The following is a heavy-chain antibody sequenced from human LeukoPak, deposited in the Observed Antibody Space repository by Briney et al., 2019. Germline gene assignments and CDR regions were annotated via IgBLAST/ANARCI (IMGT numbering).Heavy chain of an antibody. V-gene: IGHV3-33*01. J-gene: IGHJ6*02. CDR1: GFTFSIYG. D-gene: IGHD2-2*02. CDR3: ARRYCSSTGCYMGYDYYGMDV. Sequence: PGPCLRLSCAAAGFTFSIYGMQWVRQAPGRGLEWVALIWSDGRETSYADSVKGRLTISTDNSKNTLYLQMNGLRAEDTAVYYCARRYCSSTGCYMGYDYYGMDVWGQGTTVTVSS. CDR2: IWSDGRET.